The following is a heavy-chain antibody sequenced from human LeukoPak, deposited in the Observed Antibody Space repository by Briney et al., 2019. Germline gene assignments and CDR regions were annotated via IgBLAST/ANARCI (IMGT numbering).Heavy chain of an antibody. CDR3: AKEPNRYKHGASLAFDI. D-gene: IGHD1-14*01. Sequence: GGSLRLSCAASGFTFSSYGMHWVRQAPGKGLEWVAFIRYDGSNKYYADSVKGRFTISRDNSKNTLYLQMNSLRAEDTAVYYCAKEPNRYKHGASLAFDIWGQGTMVTVSS. CDR2: IRYDGSNK. CDR1: GFTFSSYG. V-gene: IGHV3-30*02. J-gene: IGHJ3*02.